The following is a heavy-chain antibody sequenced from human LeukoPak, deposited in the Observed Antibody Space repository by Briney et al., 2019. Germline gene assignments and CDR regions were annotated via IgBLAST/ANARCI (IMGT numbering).Heavy chain of an antibody. CDR2: IKQDGSEK. CDR3: ATDLGSSRPNF. CDR1: GFTFSTYW. V-gene: IGHV3-7*01. Sequence: GGSLRLSCAASGFTFSTYWMTWVRQAPGKGLEWVANIKQDGSEKYYVDSAKGRFTISRDNAKNSLYLQMNSLRAEDTAVYYCATDLGSSRPNFWGQGILVTVSS. J-gene: IGHJ4*02. D-gene: IGHD6-13*01.